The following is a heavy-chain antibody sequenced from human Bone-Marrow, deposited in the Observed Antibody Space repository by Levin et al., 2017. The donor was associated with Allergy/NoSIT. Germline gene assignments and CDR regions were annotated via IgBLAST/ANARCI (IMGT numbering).Heavy chain of an antibody. CDR2: VYHTGIT. V-gene: IGHV4-61*01. CDR1: GGSVSGGSYY. J-gene: IGHJ4*02. CDR3: ARDSPEFGFEY. D-gene: IGHD3-16*01. Sequence: SETLSLTCTVSGGSVSGGSYYWSWIRQPPGKGLECIGYVYHTGITNYNPSLKSRATISVDTSKNQFSLKLSSVTAADTAMYYCARDSPEFGFEYWGQGALVTVSS.